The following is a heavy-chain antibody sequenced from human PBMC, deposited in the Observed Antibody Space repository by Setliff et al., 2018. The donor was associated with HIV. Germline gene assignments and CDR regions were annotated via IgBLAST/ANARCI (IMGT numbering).Heavy chain of an antibody. J-gene: IGHJ4*02. D-gene: IGHD3-10*01. CDR1: GFSISSRYY. V-gene: IGHV4-38-2*01. CDR2: IYHTGSS. CDR3: ARGRFHRLHRPYSGSGSLGIQYFDY. Sequence: PSETLSLTCDVSGFSISSRYYWGWIRQSPGKGLEWIGNIYHTGSSYYNPSLNDRATISLDTSKSQFSLRLNSVTATDTALYYCARGRFHRLHRPYSGSGSLGIQYFDYWGQGTLVTVPQ.